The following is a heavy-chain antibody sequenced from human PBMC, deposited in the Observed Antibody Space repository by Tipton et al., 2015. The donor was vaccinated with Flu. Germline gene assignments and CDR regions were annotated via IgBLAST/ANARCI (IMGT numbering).Heavy chain of an antibody. D-gene: IGHD5-12*01. CDR2: VKSRKDGGTT. V-gene: IGHV3-15*05. Sequence: LTCAASGFTFRNAWMTWVRQAPGKGLEWVGRVKSRKDGGTTDYAAAVTDRFTISRDDSKDTVTPQMNSLKIEDTAVYYCTAGYGTSDCDFWGQGTLVTVSS. CDR3: TAGYGTSDCDF. J-gene: IGHJ4*02. CDR1: GFTFRNAW.